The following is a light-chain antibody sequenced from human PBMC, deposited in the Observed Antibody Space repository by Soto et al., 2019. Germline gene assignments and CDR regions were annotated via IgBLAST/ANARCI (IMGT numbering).Light chain of an antibody. J-gene: IGKJ4*01. Sequence: DIQMTQSPSSLSASVGDRVTITCQASQDISNYLNWYQQKPGKVPKLLIYDASNLETGVPSRFSGSGSGTDFTLTISSLQPEDIGTYYCLQYDNIPLTFGGGAKVEIK. V-gene: IGKV1-33*01. CDR2: DAS. CDR3: LQYDNIPLT. CDR1: QDISNY.